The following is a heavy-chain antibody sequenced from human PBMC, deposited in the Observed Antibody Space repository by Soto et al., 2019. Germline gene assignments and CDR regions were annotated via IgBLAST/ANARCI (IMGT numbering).Heavy chain of an antibody. V-gene: IGHV3-48*01. J-gene: IGHJ6*04. D-gene: IGHD3-3*01. CDR3: ARDIRAYDFWSGYYMVV. CDR1: GFTFSSYS. CDR2: ISSSSSTI. Sequence: PGGSLRLSCAASGFTFSSYSMNWVRQAPGKGLKWVSYISSSSSTIYYADSVKGRFTISRDNAKNSLYLQMNSLRAEDTAVYYCARDIRAYDFWSGYYMVVWGKGTTVTVPQ.